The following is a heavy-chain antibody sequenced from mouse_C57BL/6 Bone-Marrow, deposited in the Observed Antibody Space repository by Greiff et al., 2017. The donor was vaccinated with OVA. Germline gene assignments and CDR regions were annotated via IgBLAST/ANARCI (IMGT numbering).Heavy chain of an antibody. V-gene: IGHV5-6*01. Sequence: EVQLQESGGDLVKPGGSLKLSCAASGFTFSSYGMSWVRQTPDKRLEWVATISSGGSYTYYPDSVKGRFTISRDNAKNTLYLQMSSLKSEDTAMYDCASSYSSKDYAMDYWGQGTSVTVSS. CDR3: ASSYSSKDYAMDY. CDR1: GFTFSSYG. CDR2: ISSGGSYT. J-gene: IGHJ4*01. D-gene: IGHD2-10*01.